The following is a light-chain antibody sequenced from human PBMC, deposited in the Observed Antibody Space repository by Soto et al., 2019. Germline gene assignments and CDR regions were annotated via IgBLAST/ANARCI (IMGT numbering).Light chain of an antibody. J-gene: IGLJ2*01. V-gene: IGLV2-14*03. Sequence: QSALTQPASVSGSPGQSITISCTGTSSDVGGYNHVSWYQQHPGKAPKLMIYDVTNRPSGVSNRFSGSKSGNTASLTISGLQAEDEADYYCNSYTRTNTLVFGGGTKVTVL. CDR1: SSDVGGYNH. CDR3: NSYTRTNTLV. CDR2: DVT.